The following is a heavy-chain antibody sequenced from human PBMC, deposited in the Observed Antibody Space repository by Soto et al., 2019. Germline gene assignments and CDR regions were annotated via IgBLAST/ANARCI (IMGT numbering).Heavy chain of an antibody. D-gene: IGHD6-13*01. CDR1: GGSISSGDYY. CDR3: ARFFGVAAAGPFDY. J-gene: IGHJ4*02. CDR2: IYYSGST. Sequence: QVQLQESGPGLVKPSQTLSLTCTVSGGSISSGDYYWSRIRQHPGKGLEWIGYIYYSGSTYSNPSLKSRVTISVDTSKNQFSLKLTSVTAAVTALYYCARFFGVAAAGPFDYWGQGTLVTVSS. V-gene: IGHV4-31*03.